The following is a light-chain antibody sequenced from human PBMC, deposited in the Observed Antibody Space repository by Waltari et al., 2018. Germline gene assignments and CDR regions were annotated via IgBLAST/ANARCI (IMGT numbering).Light chain of an antibody. V-gene: IGLV3-21*04. J-gene: IGLJ3*02. CDR1: NIGTRS. CDR3: QVWDNYSDHWV. CDR2: YDN. Sequence: SYVLTQPPSLSVAPGKPARITCGGNNIGTRSVHGCQPKAGQAPVVVISYDNDRPSGIPERFSASNSGNMATLTISRVEAGDEADYYCQVWDNYSDHWVFGGGTKLTVL.